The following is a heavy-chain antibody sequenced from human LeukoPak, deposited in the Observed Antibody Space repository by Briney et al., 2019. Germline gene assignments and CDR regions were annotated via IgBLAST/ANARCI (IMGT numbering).Heavy chain of an antibody. V-gene: IGHV4-39*07. CDR1: GGSISSSNYY. Sequence: PSETLSLTCTVSGGSISSSNYYWGWIRQPPGKGLEWIGSIYYSGSTFYNPSLKSRVTISIDTSTNQFSLKLSSVTAADTAVYYCARDKEYGSSWPFDYWGQGTLVTVSS. J-gene: IGHJ4*02. CDR3: ARDKEYGSSWPFDY. CDR2: IYYSGST. D-gene: IGHD6-13*01.